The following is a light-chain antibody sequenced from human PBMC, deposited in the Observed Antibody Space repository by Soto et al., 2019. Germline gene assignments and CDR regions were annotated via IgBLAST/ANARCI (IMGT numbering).Light chain of an antibody. CDR3: QQYNTWPPIT. Sequence: EIVMTQSPATLSVSPGERVTLSCRASQNIGSNLAWYQQKFGQAPRLLIYGASTRATGIPARFSGSGSGTEFTLTISSLQSEDFAVYYCQQYNTWPPITFGQGTRLEIK. V-gene: IGKV3-15*01. CDR1: QNIGSN. CDR2: GAS. J-gene: IGKJ5*01.